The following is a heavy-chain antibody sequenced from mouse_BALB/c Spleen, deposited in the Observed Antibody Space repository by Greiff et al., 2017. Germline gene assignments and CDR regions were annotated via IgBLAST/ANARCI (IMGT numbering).Heavy chain of an antibody. CDR3: ARWRYDCAMDD. CDR2: ISYSGST. Sequence: EVKLQESGPGLVKPSQSLSLTCTVTGYSITSDYAWNWIRQFPGNKLEWMGYISYSGSTSYNPSLKSRISITRDTSKNQFFLQLNSVTTEDTATYYCARWRYDCAMDDWGQGTSVTVSS. J-gene: IGHJ4*01. D-gene: IGHD2-14*01. V-gene: IGHV3-2*02. CDR1: GYSITSDYA.